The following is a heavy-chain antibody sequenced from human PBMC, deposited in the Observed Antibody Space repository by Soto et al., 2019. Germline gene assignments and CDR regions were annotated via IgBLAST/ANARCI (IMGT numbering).Heavy chain of an antibody. D-gene: IGHD6-19*01. CDR3: ARHLFSSGWYLI. Sequence: QLQPQESGPRLVKPLEALAPTFHGFGCPHSSNRYYRGWIRQPPGKGLEWIGSIYYSGSTYYNPSLKSRVTISVDTSKNQFSLKLSSVTAADTAVYYCARHLFSSGWYLIWGQGTMVTVSS. V-gene: IGHV4-39*01. CDR1: GCPHSSNRYY. J-gene: IGHJ3*02. CDR2: IYYSGST.